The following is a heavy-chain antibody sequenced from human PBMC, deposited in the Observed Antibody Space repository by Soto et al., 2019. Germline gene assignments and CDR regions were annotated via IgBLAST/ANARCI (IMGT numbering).Heavy chain of an antibody. V-gene: IGHV3-9*01. CDR2: IRWNSGFI. CDR1: GVTFDDYV. Sequence: EVQLVESGGGLVQPGRSLKLSCVASGVTFDDYVMHWVRQAPGKGLEWVSGIRWNSGFIAYADSVKGRFIISRDNAENSLFLEMNTLRTEDTAFYYCAKGVTMFNNAVDSWGQGTSVTVS. CDR3: AKGVTMFNNAVDS. D-gene: IGHD3-10*02. J-gene: IGHJ3*02.